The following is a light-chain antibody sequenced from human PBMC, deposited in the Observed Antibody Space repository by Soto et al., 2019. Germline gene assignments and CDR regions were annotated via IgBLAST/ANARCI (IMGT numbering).Light chain of an antibody. V-gene: IGKV1-17*01. J-gene: IGKJ4*01. CDR1: HIITTY. Sequence: DIQMTHSPSSLSASVGDRVTITCRASHIITTYVDWYQQKPGKAPKLLIYLASTLQSGVPSRFSGSGSGTDFTLTISSLQPEDFATYYCLQHNSFPLTFGGGTKVDIK. CDR3: LQHNSFPLT. CDR2: LAS.